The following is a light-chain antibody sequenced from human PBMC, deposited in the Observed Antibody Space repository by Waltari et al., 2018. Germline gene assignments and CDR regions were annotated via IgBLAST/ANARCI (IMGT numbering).Light chain of an antibody. CDR2: SIS. CDR1: QSLSTY. CDR3: QQNFRFPYT. V-gene: IGKV1-39*01. Sequence: DIQMTQSPSSLSASEGDRVSITCRASQSLSTYINWYQQKPGRAPKLLIDSISRLQSGVPSRFSGSGSGADFTLTISSLHPEDFATYYCQQNFRFPYTFGQGTKLEIK. J-gene: IGKJ2*01.